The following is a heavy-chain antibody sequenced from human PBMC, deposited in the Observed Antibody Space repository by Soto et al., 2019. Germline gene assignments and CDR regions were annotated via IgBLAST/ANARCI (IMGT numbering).Heavy chain of an antibody. V-gene: IGHV6-1*01. D-gene: IGHD3-22*01. CDR1: GDSVSSNSAA. Sequence: SQTLSLTCAISGDSVSSNSAAWNWIRQSPSRGLGWLGRTYYRSKWYNDYAVSVKSRITINPDTSKNQFSLQLNSVTPEDTAVYYCAREPRFEDSSGYYYFDYWGQGALVTVSS. CDR2: TYYRSKWYN. J-gene: IGHJ4*02. CDR3: AREPRFEDSSGYYYFDY.